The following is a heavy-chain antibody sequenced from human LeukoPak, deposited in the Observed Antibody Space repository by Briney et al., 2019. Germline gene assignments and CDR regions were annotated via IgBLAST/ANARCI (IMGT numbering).Heavy chain of an antibody. J-gene: IGHJ5*02. CDR3: ARDIVVVPAAIRGRWFDP. Sequence: PETLSLTCAVYGVSFSGYYWSWIRQPPGKGLEWIGEINHSGSTNYNPSLKSRVTISVDTSKNQFSLKLSSVTAADTAVYYCARDIVVVPAAIRGRWFDPWGQGTLVTVSS. CDR1: GVSFSGYY. CDR2: INHSGST. D-gene: IGHD2-2*01. V-gene: IGHV4-34*01.